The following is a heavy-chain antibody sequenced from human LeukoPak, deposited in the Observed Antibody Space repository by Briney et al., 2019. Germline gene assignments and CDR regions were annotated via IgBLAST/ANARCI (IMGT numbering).Heavy chain of an antibody. J-gene: IGHJ6*02. Sequence: PSETLSLTCTVSGGSISSYYWNWIRQPPGKGLEWIGYVYYSGTTNYNPSPKSRVTMSVDTSKKQFSLNLRSVTAADTAVYYCAKWGDGMDVWGQGTTVIVSS. V-gene: IGHV4-59*01. CDR1: GGSISSYY. CDR2: VYYSGTT. CDR3: AKWGDGMDV. D-gene: IGHD2-8*01.